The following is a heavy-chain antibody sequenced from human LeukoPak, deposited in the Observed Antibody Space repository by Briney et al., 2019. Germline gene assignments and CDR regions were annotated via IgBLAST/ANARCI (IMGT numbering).Heavy chain of an antibody. J-gene: IGHJ6*03. CDR2: IIPIFGTA. V-gene: IGHV1-69*06. D-gene: IGHD1-26*01. CDR1: GGTFSSYA. CDR3: ARRRQSGSYYYYYYMDV. Sequence: ASVKVSCKASGGTFSSYAISWVRQAPGQGLEWMGGIIPIFGTANYAQKFQGRVTITADKSTSTAYMELSSLRSEDTAVYYCARRRQSGSYYYYYYMDVWGKGTTVTVSS.